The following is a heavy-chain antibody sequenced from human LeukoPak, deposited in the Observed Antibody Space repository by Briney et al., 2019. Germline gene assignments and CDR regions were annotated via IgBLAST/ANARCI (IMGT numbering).Heavy chain of an antibody. CDR2: INHSGST. D-gene: IGHD4-17*01. V-gene: IGHV4-34*01. CDR1: GGSFSGYY. Sequence: SETLSLTCAVYGGSFSGYYWSWIRQSPGKGLEWIGEINHSGSTNYNPSLKSRVTISVDTSKNQFSLKLSSVTAADTAVYYCARLDYGDYYFDYWGLGTLVSVSS. J-gene: IGHJ4*02. CDR3: ARLDYGDYYFDY.